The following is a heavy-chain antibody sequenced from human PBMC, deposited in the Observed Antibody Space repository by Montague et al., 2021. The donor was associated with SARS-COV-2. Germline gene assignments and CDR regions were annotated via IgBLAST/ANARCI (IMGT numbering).Heavy chain of an antibody. CDR2: TYYRSKWFH. D-gene: IGHD6-19*01. CDR1: GDSVSSNSAA. Sequence: CAISGDSVSSNSAARNWIRQSPSSGLEWLGRTYYRSKWFHDYAISVKSRIIINPDTSKNQFSLQLNSVTPEDTAAYYCANFAVSGTTADYWGQGILVTVSS. CDR3: ANFAVSGTTADY. V-gene: IGHV6-1*01. J-gene: IGHJ4*02.